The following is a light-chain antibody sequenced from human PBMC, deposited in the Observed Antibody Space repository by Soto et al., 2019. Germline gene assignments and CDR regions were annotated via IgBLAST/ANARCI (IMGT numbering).Light chain of an antibody. J-gene: IGLJ1*01. CDR1: SSNIGATYD. Sequence: QSALTQPPSVSGAPGQRVTISCTGSSSNIGATYDVQWYQQLPGTAPKLLIYGNSNRPSRVPDRFSGSKSGTSASLAITGLQADDEADYYCQSYDSSLSAHYVFGTGTKLTVL. V-gene: IGLV1-40*01. CDR2: GNS. CDR3: QSYDSSLSAHYV.